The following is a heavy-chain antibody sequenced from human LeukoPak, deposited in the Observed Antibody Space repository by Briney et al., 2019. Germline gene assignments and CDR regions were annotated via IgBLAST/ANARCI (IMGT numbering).Heavy chain of an antibody. CDR3: ARHSGSGSESRPFDP. CDR2: IYYTGST. J-gene: IGHJ5*02. V-gene: IGHV4-39*01. CDR1: GGSVTSGGFY. D-gene: IGHD3-10*01. Sequence: PSETLSLTCSVPGGSVTSGGFYWGWLRQPPGKGPEWIATIYYTGSTYYNPSLKSRVTISIDTSKNQFSLRMTSVTATDTAVYHCARHSGSGSESRPFDPWGQGTLVTVSS.